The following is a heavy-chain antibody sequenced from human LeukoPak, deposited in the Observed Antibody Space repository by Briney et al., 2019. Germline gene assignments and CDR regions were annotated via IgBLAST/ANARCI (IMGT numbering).Heavy chain of an antibody. CDR1: GGSINSSSYY. CDR2: IYYSGST. Sequence: SETLSLTCTVSGGSINSSSYYWGWIRQPPGKGLEWIGSIYYSGSTYYNPSLKSRVTISVDTSKNQFSLKLSSVTAADTAVYYCARAALVAGIYYYYYMDVWGKGTTVTVSS. D-gene: IGHD6-19*01. CDR3: ARAALVAGIYYYYYMDV. J-gene: IGHJ6*03. V-gene: IGHV4-39*07.